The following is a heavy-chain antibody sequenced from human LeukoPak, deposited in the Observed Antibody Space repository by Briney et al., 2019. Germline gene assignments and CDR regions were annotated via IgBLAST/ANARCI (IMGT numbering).Heavy chain of an antibody. V-gene: IGHV4-4*09. J-gene: IGHJ4*02. CDR1: NGSISSYR. D-gene: IGHD3-10*01. CDR3: ARLRVSGSYLYYFDY. CDR2: ILTSGTT. Sequence: SETLSLTCTVSNGSISSYRWSWVRQPPGKGLEWIGYILTSGTTNYNPSLKSRLTISVDTSKNRFTLKLSSVTAADTAVYYCARLRVSGSYLYYFDYWGQGTLVTVSS.